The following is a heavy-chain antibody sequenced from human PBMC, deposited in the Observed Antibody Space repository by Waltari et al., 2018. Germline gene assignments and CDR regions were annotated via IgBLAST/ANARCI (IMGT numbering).Heavy chain of an antibody. V-gene: IGHV3-53*01. CDR3: ARDPRATVAGGAEYFQD. CDR1: GFTVSENY. CDR2: ISSGGGI. D-gene: IGHD6-19*01. J-gene: IGHJ1*01. Sequence: EVQLVESGGGLIQPGGSLRRSCAVSGFTVSENYMIWVRQAPGKGLEWVSTISSGGGIYYADSVRGRFTISRDNSKNTLYLQMNRLRGEDTAVYYCARDPRATVAGGAEYFQDWGQGTLVTVSS.